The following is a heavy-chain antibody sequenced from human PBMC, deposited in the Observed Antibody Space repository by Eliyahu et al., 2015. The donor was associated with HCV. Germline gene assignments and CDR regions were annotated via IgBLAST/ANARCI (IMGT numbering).Heavy chain of an antibody. CDR1: GDSVSSDSSV. CDR2: TYYRSEWIY. V-gene: IGHV6-1*01. Sequence: QVQLQESGPGLVRPSQTLSVTCGISGDSVSSDSSVWNWFRQSPSRGLEWLGRTYYRSEWIYHYAVSVKGRITINPDTSKNHFSLHLNSVTPQDTAVYYCARDGGHSFGYFDYWGQGALVTVSS. CDR3: ARDGGHSFGYFDY. J-gene: IGHJ4*02. D-gene: IGHD3-3*01.